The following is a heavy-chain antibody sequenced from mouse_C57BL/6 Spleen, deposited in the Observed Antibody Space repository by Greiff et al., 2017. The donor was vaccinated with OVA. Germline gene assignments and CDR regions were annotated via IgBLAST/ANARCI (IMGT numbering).Heavy chain of an antibody. D-gene: IGHD2-4*01. CDR2: ISDGGSYT. CDR1: GFTFSSYA. J-gene: IGHJ3*01. Sequence: EVKLVESGGGLVKPGGSLKLSCAASGFTFSSYAMSWVRQTPEKRLEWVATISDGGSYTYYPDNVKGRFTISRDNAKNNLYLQMSHLKSEDTAMYYGARGGGDYDGPFAYWGQGTLVTVSA. CDR3: ARGGGDYDGPFAY. V-gene: IGHV5-4*03.